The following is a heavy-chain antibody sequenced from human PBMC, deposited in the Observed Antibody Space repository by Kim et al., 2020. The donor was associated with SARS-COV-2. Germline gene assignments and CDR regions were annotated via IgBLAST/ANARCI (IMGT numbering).Heavy chain of an antibody. CDR1: GFTVSAYW. CDR3: ARAVAANWFDP. D-gene: IGHD6-19*01. V-gene: IGHV3-7*03. CDR2: MKEDGSET. Sequence: GGSLRLSCAASGFTVSAYWMSWVRQAPGKRLEWVSYMKEDGSETSYVDSVKGRFTISRDNAKNSLYLQMSSLRPDDTALYYCARAVAANWFDPWGQGTLVTVSS. J-gene: IGHJ5*02.